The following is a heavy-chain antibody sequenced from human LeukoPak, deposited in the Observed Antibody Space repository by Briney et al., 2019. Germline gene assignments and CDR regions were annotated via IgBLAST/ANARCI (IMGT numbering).Heavy chain of an antibody. CDR2: IYYSGST. Sequence: SETLSLTCTVSGGSISSYYWSWIRQPPGKGQEWIGYIYYSGSTNYNPSLKSRVTISVDTSKNQFSLKLSSVTAADTAVYYCARGYYDSSGYGYWYFDLWGRGTLVTVSS. CDR1: GGSISSYY. V-gene: IGHV4-59*01. CDR3: ARGYYDSSGYGYWYFDL. D-gene: IGHD3-22*01. J-gene: IGHJ2*01.